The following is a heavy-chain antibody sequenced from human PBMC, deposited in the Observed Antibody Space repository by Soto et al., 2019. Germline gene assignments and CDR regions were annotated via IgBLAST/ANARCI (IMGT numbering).Heavy chain of an antibody. Sequence: GGSLRLSCAASGFTFSSYAMSWVRQAPGKGLEWVSAISGSGGSTYYADSVKGRFTISRDNSKNTLYLQMNSLRAEDTAVYYCAKSIVSVGSGRSDYWGQGTLVTVSS. CDR3: AKSIVSVGSGRSDY. CDR2: ISGSGGST. J-gene: IGHJ4*02. CDR1: GFTFSSYA. V-gene: IGHV3-23*01. D-gene: IGHD3-10*01.